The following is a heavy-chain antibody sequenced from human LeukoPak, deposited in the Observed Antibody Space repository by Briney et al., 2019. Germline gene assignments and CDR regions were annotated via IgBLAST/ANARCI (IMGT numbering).Heavy chain of an antibody. J-gene: IGHJ6*04. CDR1: TFTFSDYW. CDR2: ISDDGSST. Sequence: GGSLRLSCAASTFTFSDYWMHWVRQAPGKGLVWVSRISDDGSSTTYADSVRGRFTISRDNAKNTLYLQMNSLRAEDTAVYYCAELGITMIGGVWGKGTTVTISS. V-gene: IGHV3-74*01. CDR3: AELGITMIGGV. D-gene: IGHD3-10*02.